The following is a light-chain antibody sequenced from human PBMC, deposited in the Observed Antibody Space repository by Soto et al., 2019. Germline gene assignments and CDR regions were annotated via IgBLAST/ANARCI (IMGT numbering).Light chain of an antibody. CDR3: GTWDNSLSAVV. V-gene: IGLV1-51*01. CDR1: SSNIGNNY. Sequence: HSVLTQPPSVSAAPGQKVTISCSGSSSNIGNNYVSWYQHLPGTAPKLLIYDNNERPSGIPDRFSGSKSGTSATLGITGLQTGDEAGYYCGTWDNSLSAVVFGGGTKLTVL. J-gene: IGLJ2*01. CDR2: DNN.